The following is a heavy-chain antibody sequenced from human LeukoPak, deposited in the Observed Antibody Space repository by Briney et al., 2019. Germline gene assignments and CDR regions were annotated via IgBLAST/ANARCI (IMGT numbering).Heavy chain of an antibody. CDR2: ISVSGNT. CDR3: AKAPVTTCSGAYCYPFDY. V-gene: IGHV3-23*01. Sequence: GGSLRLACAASGFTFSSYEMNWVRQAPGKGLEWVSAISVSGNTYHADSVKGRFTISRDSSKNTLYLQMNSLRAEDAAVYYCAKAPVTTCSGAYCYPFDYWGQGTLVTVSS. D-gene: IGHD2-15*01. J-gene: IGHJ4*02. CDR1: GFTFSSYE.